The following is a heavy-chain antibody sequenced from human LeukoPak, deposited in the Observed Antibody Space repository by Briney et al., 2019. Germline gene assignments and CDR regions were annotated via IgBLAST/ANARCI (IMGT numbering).Heavy chain of an antibody. V-gene: IGHV4-4*02. CDR1: GGSISSSNW. D-gene: IGHD4-23*01. Sequence: PSGTLSLTCAVSGGSISSSNWWSWVRQPPGKGLEWIGEIYHSGSTNYNPSLKSRVTISVDTSKNQFSLKLSSVTAADTAVYYCARERPTRWSTPGYFDYWGQGTLVTVSS. CDR2: IYHSGST. J-gene: IGHJ4*02. CDR3: ARERPTRWSTPGYFDY.